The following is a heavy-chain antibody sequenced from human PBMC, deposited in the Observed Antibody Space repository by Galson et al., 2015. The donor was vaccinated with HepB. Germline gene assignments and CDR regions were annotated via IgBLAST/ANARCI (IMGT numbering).Heavy chain of an antibody. J-gene: IGHJ3*02. CDR1: GFTFSSYG. V-gene: IGHV3-33*08. CDR2: IWYDGSNK. CDR3: ARGTLLWFGELSAMNDAFDI. D-gene: IGHD3-10*01. Sequence: SLRLSCAASGFTFSSYGMHWVRQAPGKGLEWVAVIWYDGSNKYYADSVKGRFTISRDNSKNTLYLQMNSLRAEDTAVYYCARGTLLWFGELSAMNDAFDIWGQGTMVTVSS.